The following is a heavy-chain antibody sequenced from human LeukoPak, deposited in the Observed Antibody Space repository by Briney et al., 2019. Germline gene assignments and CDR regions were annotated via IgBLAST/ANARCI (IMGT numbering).Heavy chain of an antibody. V-gene: IGHV4-59*01. CDR3: VRDRELFY. Sequence: PSETLSLTCNVSGGSISIYYWSWIRQPPGKGLEWLGYVYNSGSTDYNPSLKSRVTISADTSKNQFSLKLSSVTAADTAVYYCVRDRELFYWGQGTLVTVSS. J-gene: IGHJ4*02. D-gene: IGHD1-7*01. CDR1: GGSISIYY. CDR2: VYNSGST.